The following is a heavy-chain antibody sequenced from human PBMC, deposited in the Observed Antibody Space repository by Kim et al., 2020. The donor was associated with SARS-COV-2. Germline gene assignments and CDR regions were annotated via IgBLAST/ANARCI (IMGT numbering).Heavy chain of an antibody. CDR3: ARHNGQQWLGVAFDP. D-gene: IGHD6-19*01. V-gene: IGHV4-39*01. J-gene: IGHJ5*02. CDR1: GGSINSNNCY. CDR2: IYYSGST. Sequence: SETLSLTCSVSGGSINSNNCYWGWIRQPPGKGLEWIGSIYYSGSTYYNPSLKSRVTISVDTSKNQFSLRLSSVTAADTAVYYCARHNGQQWLGVAFDPWGQGTLVTVSS.